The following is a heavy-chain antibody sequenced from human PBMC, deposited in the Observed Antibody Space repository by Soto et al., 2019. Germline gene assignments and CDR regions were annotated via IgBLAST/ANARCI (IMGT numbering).Heavy chain of an antibody. CDR3: ARAPTTIRYYYDSSGCSP. J-gene: IGHJ5*02. V-gene: IGHV1-3*01. CDR1: GYTFTSYA. Sequence: VASVKVSCKASGYTFTSYAMHWVRQAPGQRLEWMGWINAGNGNTKYSQKFQGRVTITRDTSASTAYMELSSLRSEDTAVYYCARAPTTIRYYYDSSGCSPWGQGTLVTVSS. CDR2: INAGNGNT. D-gene: IGHD3-22*01.